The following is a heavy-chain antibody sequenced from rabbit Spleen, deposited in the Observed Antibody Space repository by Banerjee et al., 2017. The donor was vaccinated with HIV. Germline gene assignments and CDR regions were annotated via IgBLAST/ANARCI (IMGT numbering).Heavy chain of an antibody. Sequence: QEQLVESGGGLVQPEGSLTLTCTASGFSFSSSYYMCWVRQAPGKGLEWIGCIYTTSGYTYSANWAKGRFTISKTSSTTVTLQMTSLTAADTATYFCARVVEPGTIYSRWNLWGPGTLVTVS. J-gene: IGHJ4*01. D-gene: IGHD8-1*01. CDR1: GFSFSSSYY. CDR2: IYTTSGYT. CDR3: ARVVEPGTIYSRWNL. V-gene: IGHV1S45*01.